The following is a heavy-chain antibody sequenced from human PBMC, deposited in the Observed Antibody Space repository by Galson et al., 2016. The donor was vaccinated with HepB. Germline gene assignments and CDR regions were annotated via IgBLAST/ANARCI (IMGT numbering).Heavy chain of an antibody. V-gene: IGHV3-74*01. D-gene: IGHD3-16*01. CDR1: GFTFSSYW. J-gene: IGHJ5*02. Sequence: SLRLSCAASGFTFSSYWMYWVRQAPGKGLVRVSRISPDGDKTIYADSVKGRFTISRDNAKNTLFLQMGSLRVEDTAVYYCARIREGGPWGQGTLVTVSS. CDR2: ISPDGDKT. CDR3: ARIREGGP.